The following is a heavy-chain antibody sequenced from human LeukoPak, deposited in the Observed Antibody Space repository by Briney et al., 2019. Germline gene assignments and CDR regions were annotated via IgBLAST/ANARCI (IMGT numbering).Heavy chain of an antibody. V-gene: IGHV4-59*01. CDR2: IYYSGTA. Sequence: SETLSLTCTLSGGPISNYQWSWIRQPPGKGLEWIGNIYYSGTANYNPSLKSRVTISVDTSKNQFSLKLSSVTAADTAVYYCARWDLVGAYFDYWGQGTLVTVSS. CDR1: GGPISNYQ. D-gene: IGHD1-26*01. CDR3: ARWDLVGAYFDY. J-gene: IGHJ4*02.